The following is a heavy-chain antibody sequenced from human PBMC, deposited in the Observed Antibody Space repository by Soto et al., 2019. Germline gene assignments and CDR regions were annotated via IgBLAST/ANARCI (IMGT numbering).Heavy chain of an antibody. D-gene: IGHD2-8*01. V-gene: IGHV1-69*13. CDR1: GGTFSSYA. Sequence: ASVKVSCKASGGTFSSYAISWVRQAPGQGLEWMGGIIPIFGTANYAQKFQGRVTITADESTSTAYMELSSLRSEDTAVYYCARGMMVYARAYYGMDVWGQGTTVTVSS. CDR3: ARGMMVYARAYYGMDV. J-gene: IGHJ6*02. CDR2: IIPIFGTA.